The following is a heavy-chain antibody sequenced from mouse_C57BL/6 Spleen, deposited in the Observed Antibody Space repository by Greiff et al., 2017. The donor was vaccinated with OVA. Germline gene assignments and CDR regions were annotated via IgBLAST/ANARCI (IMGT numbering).Heavy chain of an antibody. Sequence: EVQLQESGPGLVKPSQSLSLTCSVTGYSITSCYYWYWIRQFPGNKLEWMGYISYDGSNNYNPSLKNRISITRDTSKNQLFLKLNSVTTEDTATYYCARDGGAYWGQGTLVTVSA. CDR3: ARDGGAY. J-gene: IGHJ3*01. CDR1: GYSITSCYY. V-gene: IGHV3-6*01. CDR2: ISYDGSN.